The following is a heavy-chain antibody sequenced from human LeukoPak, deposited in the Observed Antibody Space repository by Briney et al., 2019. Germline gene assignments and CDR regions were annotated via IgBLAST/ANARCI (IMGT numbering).Heavy chain of an antibody. V-gene: IGHV3-30*04. CDR1: GFTFSSYA. J-gene: IGHJ4*02. D-gene: IGHD6-19*01. CDR3: VRGVIAVAATPFDY. Sequence: GRSLRLSCAASGFTFSSYAMHWVRQAPGRGLEWVAVISYDGSNKYYADSVKGRFTISRDNSKNTLYLQMNSLRAEDTAVYYCVRGVIAVAATPFDYWGQGTLVTVSS. CDR2: ISYDGSNK.